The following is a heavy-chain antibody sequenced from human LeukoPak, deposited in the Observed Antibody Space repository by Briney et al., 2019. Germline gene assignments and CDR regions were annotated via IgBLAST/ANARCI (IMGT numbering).Heavy chain of an antibody. CDR2: IWSDGSNK. V-gene: IGHV3-33*01. J-gene: IGHJ4*02. CDR3: ARNPPNWNDLSFDY. CDR1: GFTFSVYG. D-gene: IGHD1-1*01. Sequence: GGSLRLSCAASGFTFSVYGMHWVRQAPGKGLEWVAVIWSDGSNKYSADSVKGRFTISRDNSKNTLYLQMNSLRAEDTAVYYCARNPPNWNDLSFDYWGQGTLVTVSS.